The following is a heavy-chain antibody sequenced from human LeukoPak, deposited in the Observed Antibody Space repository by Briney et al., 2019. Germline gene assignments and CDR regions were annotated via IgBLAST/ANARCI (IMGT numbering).Heavy chain of an antibody. CDR2: IYYSGST. J-gene: IGHJ2*01. CDR3: ARDLGSSWPNWYFDL. V-gene: IGHV4-39*07. D-gene: IGHD6-13*01. Sequence: PSETLSLTCTVSGGSISSSSYYWGWIRQPPGKGLEWIGSIYYSGSTNYNPSLKSRVTISVDTSKNQFSLKLSSVTAADTAVYYCARDLGSSWPNWYFDLWGRGTLVTVSS. CDR1: GGSISSSSYY.